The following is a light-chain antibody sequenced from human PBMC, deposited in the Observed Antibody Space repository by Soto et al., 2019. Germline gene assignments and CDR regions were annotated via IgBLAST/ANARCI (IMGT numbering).Light chain of an antibody. Sequence: IQMTQSPSSLSASVGXXVTIXCQASQDISNYLNWYQQKPGKAPKXXIYDASNLETGVPSRFSGSGSGTDFTFTISSLQPEDIATYYCQQYDNLLITFGQGTRLEIK. V-gene: IGKV1-33*01. CDR2: DAS. J-gene: IGKJ5*01. CDR3: QQYDNLLIT. CDR1: QDISNY.